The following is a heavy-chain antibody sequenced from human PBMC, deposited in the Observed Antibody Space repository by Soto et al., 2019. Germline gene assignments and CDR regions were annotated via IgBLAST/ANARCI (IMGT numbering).Heavy chain of an antibody. CDR3: AKDGAPRYCSRSSCHPAGAY. V-gene: IGHV3-30*02. D-gene: IGHD2-15*01. CDR2: IWYDGSNK. CDR1: GFTFNTYG. Sequence: PGGSLRLSCTTSGFTFNTYGMYWVRQAPGKGLEWVAIIWYDGSNKYYGDSVKGRFTISRDNSKNMLYLQMNSLRAEDTAVYYCAKDGAPRYCSRSSCHPAGAYWGQGTLVTVSS. J-gene: IGHJ4*02.